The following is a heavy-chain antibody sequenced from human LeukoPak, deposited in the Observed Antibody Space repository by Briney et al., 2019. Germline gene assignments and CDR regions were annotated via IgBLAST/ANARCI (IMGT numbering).Heavy chain of an antibody. CDR2: ISYDGTNE. CDR1: GFIFSGSV. J-gene: IGHJ4*01. V-gene: IGHV3-30*18. Sequence: PGGSLRLACAASGFIFSGSVMHWVRQAPGKGLEWVAIISYDGTNENYGDSVKGRFTISRDNSKSTLYLHMNSLRHDDTAVYYCAKDSGGPVLEDWGHGSLVIVSS. CDR3: AKDSGGPVLED. D-gene: IGHD2-15*01.